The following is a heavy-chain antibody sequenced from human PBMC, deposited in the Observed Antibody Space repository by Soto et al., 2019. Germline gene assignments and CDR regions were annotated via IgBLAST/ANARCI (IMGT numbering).Heavy chain of an antibody. CDR2: IYYSGST. CDR3: ASRAYCSGGSCYYYYYCMDV. D-gene: IGHD2-15*01. CDR1: GGSISSSSYY. V-gene: IGHV4-39*01. Sequence: SETLSLTCTVSGGSISSSSYYWGWIRQPPGKGLEWIGSIYYSGSTYYNPSLKSRVTISVDTSKNQFSLKLSSVTAADTAVYYCASRAYCSGGSCYYYYYCMDVWGQGTTVTVSS. J-gene: IGHJ6*02.